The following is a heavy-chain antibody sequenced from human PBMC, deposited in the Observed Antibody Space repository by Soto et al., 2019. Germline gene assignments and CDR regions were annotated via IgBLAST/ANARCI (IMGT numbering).Heavy chain of an antibody. J-gene: IGHJ4*02. CDR3: ASPYDSSGYYYDY. D-gene: IGHD3-22*01. V-gene: IGHV1-69*13. Sequence: ASVKVSCKASGGTFSSYAISWVRQAPGQGLEWMGGIIPIFGTANYAQKFQGRVTITADESTSTAYMELSSLRSEDTAVYYCASPYDSSGYYYDYWGQGTLVTVS. CDR1: GGTFSSYA. CDR2: IIPIFGTA.